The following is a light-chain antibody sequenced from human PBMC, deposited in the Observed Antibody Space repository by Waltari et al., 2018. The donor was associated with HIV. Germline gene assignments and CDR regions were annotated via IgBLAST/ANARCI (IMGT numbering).Light chain of an antibody. V-gene: IGLV1-51*01. J-gene: IGLJ3*02. CDR3: GTWDSSLSVGL. Sequence: QFVLTQAPSVSAAPGQNVTISCSGSSSNIGNNYVSWYQHFPGTAPKLLIYDSNQRPPGIPDRFSCSKSGTSATLAIAGLQTGDEADYYCGTWDSSLSVGLFGGVTKVTVL. CDR1: SSNIGNNY. CDR2: DSN.